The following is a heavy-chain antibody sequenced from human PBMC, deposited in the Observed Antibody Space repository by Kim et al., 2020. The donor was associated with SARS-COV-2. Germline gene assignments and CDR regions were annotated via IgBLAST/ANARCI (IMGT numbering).Heavy chain of an antibody. J-gene: IGHJ4*02. CDR2: INQDESEK. D-gene: IGHD3-10*01. CDR1: GFSFSSNW. V-gene: IGHV3-7*01. CDR3: VRDAWHSLDY. Sequence: GGSLRLSCVVSGFSFSSNWMSWVRQAPGEGLEWVAQINQDESEKYFVDSVRGRFTISRDNAKNSVYLQMNSLRAEDTAMYYCVRDAWHSLDYWGQGTLVT.